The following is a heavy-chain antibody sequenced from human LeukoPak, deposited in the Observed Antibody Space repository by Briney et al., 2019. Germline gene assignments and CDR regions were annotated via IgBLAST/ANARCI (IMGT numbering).Heavy chain of an antibody. J-gene: IGHJ4*02. Sequence: QPGGSLRLSCAASGFSFSTYAMSWVRQAPGKGLEWVSAIGGSDGSTNYADSVKGRFTISRDNSKNTLYLQMNSLRAEDTAVYYCAKSRGESRGASNYWGQGTLVTVSS. CDR3: AKSRGESRGASNY. CDR1: GFSFSTYA. D-gene: IGHD1-26*01. V-gene: IGHV3-23*01. CDR2: IGGSDGST.